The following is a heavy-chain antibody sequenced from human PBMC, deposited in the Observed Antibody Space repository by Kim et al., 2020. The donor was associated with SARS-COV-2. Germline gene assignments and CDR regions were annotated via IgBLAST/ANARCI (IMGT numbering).Heavy chain of an antibody. V-gene: IGHV4-59*01. D-gene: IGHD1-7*01. CDR1: GGSISSYY. J-gene: IGHJ5*02. Sequence: SETLSLTCTVSGGSISSYYWSWIRQPPGKGLEWIGYIYYSGSTNYNPSLKSRVTISVDTSKNQFSLKLSSVTAADTAVYYCARDGAGGWNYQNWFDPWGQGTLVTVSS. CDR3: ARDGAGGWNYQNWFDP. CDR2: IYYSGST.